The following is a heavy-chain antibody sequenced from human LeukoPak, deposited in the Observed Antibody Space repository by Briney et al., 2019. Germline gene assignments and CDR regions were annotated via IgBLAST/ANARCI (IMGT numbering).Heavy chain of an antibody. J-gene: IGHJ5*02. CDR1: GGSISSSSYY. CDR3: ARADYYDSSGYYWWFDP. D-gene: IGHD3-22*01. V-gene: IGHV4-39*07. Sequence: SETLSLTCTVSGGSISSSSYYWGWIRQPPGKGLEWIGSIYYSGSTYYNPSLKSRVTISVDTSKNQFSLKLSSVTAADTAVYYCARADYYDSSGYYWWFDPWGQGTLVTVSS. CDR2: IYYSGST.